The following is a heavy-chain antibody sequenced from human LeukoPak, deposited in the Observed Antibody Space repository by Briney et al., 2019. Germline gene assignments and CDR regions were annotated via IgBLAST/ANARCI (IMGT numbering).Heavy chain of an antibody. D-gene: IGHD1-20*01. CDR1: GFTFSSYG. V-gene: IGHV3-30*02. Sequence: PGGSLRLSCAASGFTFSSYGMHWVRRAPGKGLEWVAFIRYDGSNKYYADSVKGRFSISKDNAKNSLYRQMNSLRVEDTAVYYCVPLNWNPPGDFDRWGQGTLVTVSS. J-gene: IGHJ4*02. CDR3: VPLNWNPPGDFDR. CDR2: IRYDGSNK.